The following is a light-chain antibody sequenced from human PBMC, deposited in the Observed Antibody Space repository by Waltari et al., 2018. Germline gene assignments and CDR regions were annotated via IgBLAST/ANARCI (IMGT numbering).Light chain of an antibody. J-gene: IGLJ1*01. CDR3: CSYAGRYTYV. CDR1: SSNVGGYNY. V-gene: IGLV2-11*01. Sequence: QSALAQPRSVSGSPGQSVTISCTGSSSNVGGYNYVSWYQQYPGQAPKLMLYDVNKRPSGVPHRFSGSKSGDTASLTISGLQAEDEADYYCCSYAGRYTYVFGTGTKVTV. CDR2: DVN.